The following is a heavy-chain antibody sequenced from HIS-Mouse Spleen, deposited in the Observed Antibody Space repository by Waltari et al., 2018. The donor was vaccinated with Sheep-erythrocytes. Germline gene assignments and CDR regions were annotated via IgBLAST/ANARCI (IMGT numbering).Heavy chain of an antibody. D-gene: IGHD7-27*01. V-gene: IGHV3-21*01. Sequence: SLRLSCAASGFTISSYSMNWGRKAPGKGLEWASSISSSSSYIYYADSVKGRFPISRDNAKNSLYLQMNSLRAEDTAVYYCARDHNWGFDYWGQGTLVTVSS. CDR3: ARDHNWGFDY. J-gene: IGHJ4*02. CDR1: GFTISSYS. CDR2: ISSSSSYI.